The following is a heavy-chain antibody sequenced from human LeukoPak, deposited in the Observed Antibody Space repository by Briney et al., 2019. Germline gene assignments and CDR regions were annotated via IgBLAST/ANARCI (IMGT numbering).Heavy chain of an antibody. CDR1: GGSISSGGYS. Sequence: SETLSLTCTVSGGSISSGGYSWSWIRQPPGKGLEWIGYIYHSGSTYYNPSLKSRVTISVDRSKNQFSLKLSSVTAADTAVYYCAREAYSNQHCFDPWGQGTLVTVSS. D-gene: IGHD4-11*01. V-gene: IGHV4-30-2*01. J-gene: IGHJ5*02. CDR2: IYHSGST. CDR3: AREAYSNQHCFDP.